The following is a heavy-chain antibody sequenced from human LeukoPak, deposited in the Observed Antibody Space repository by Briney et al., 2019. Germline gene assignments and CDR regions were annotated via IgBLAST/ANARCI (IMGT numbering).Heavy chain of an antibody. CDR2: INSDGSSA. J-gene: IGHJ4*02. CDR1: GFDFATYW. V-gene: IGHV3-74*01. CDR3: ARGTSTAPGIDY. D-gene: IGHD6-13*01. Sequence: GGSLRLSCAASGFDFATYWMYWVRQVPGKGLVWVAQINSDGSSATYGGSAKGRFSISRDNAKNTLSLYMSSLRAEDTAVYYCARGTSTAPGIDYWGQGTLVAVSS.